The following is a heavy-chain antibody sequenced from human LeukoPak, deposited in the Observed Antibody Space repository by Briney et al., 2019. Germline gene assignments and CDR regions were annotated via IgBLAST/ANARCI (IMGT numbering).Heavy chain of an antibody. D-gene: IGHD6-19*01. CDR2: LNSDGSIT. CDR1: GFAFSTYW. J-gene: IGHJ4*02. CDR3: ARVLGTGYASGWFGGAFDY. Sequence: PGGSLRLSSEASGFAFSTYWMHWVRQAPGKGLVWVSRLNSDGSITTYADSVKGRFTISRDNAKNTLYLQMNSLRAEDTAVYYCARVLGTGYASGWFGGAFDYWGQGSLVTVSS. V-gene: IGHV3-74*03.